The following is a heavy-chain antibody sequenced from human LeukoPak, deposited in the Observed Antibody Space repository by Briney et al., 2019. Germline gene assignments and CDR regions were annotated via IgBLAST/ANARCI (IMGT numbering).Heavy chain of an antibody. D-gene: IGHD3-10*01. V-gene: IGHV3-30-3*01. J-gene: IGHJ3*02. CDR3: ARSNGSGSLGGAFDI. CDR2: ISYDGSNK. CDR1: GFTFSSYA. Sequence: GRSLRLSCAASGFTFSSYAMHWVRQAPGKGLEWVAVISYDGSNKYYADSVKGRFTISRDNSKNTLYLQMNSLRAEDTAVYYCARSNGSGSLGGAFDIWGQGTMVTVSS.